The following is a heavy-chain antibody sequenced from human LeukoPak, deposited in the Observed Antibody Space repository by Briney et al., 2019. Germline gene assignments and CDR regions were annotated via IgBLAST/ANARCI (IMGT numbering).Heavy chain of an antibody. CDR3: ARDLDYYGSGSSPPLCY. CDR2: IRYDGSNK. CDR1: GFTFSSYG. J-gene: IGHJ4*02. D-gene: IGHD3-10*01. V-gene: IGHV3-33*01. Sequence: GRSLRLSCAASGFTFSSYGMHWVRQAPGKGLEWVAVIRYDGSNKYYADSVKGRFTISRDNSKNTLYLRMNSLRAEDTAVYYCARDLDYYGSGSSPPLCYWGQGTLVTVSS.